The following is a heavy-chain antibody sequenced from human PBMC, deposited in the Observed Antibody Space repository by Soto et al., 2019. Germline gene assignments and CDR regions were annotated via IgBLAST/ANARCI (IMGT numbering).Heavy chain of an antibody. D-gene: IGHD3-3*01. CDR1: GFTFSSYS. J-gene: IGHJ4*02. Sequence: GGSLRLSCAASGFTFSSYSMNWVRQAPGKGLEWVSYISSSSSTIYYADSVKGRFTISRDNAKNSLYLQMNSLRAEDTAVYYCARDYDFWSGYYGSPYYFDYWGQGTLVTVSS. V-gene: IGHV3-48*01. CDR3: ARDYDFWSGYYGSPYYFDY. CDR2: ISSSSSTI.